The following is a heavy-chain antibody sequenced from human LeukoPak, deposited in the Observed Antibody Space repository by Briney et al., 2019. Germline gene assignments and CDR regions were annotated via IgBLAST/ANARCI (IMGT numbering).Heavy chain of an antibody. J-gene: IGHJ3*02. D-gene: IGHD4-17*01. CDR2: MNPNSGKT. Sequence: ASVTVSCKPSGYTFTDYDIHWVRQAPGHGLEWMGWMNPNSGKTNYAQKLQGRVTFSRNTSLSVAYMELSGLRSEDAAVYFCARGDFGETNTAFDIWGQGTMVAVSS. CDR3: ARGDFGETNTAFDI. V-gene: IGHV1-8*03. CDR1: GYTFTDYD.